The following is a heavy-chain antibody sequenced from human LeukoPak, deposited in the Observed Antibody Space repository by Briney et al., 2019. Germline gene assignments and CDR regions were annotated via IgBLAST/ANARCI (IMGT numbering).Heavy chain of an antibody. Sequence: GGSLRLSCAASGFTFSNYGMLWVRQAPGKGLEWVSFIRSDGSNKYYADSVQGRFTISRDNSKNTLYLQMNSLRVEDTAVYYCAKDRTELGDFVDYWGQGTLVSVSS. CDR2: IRSDGSNK. CDR3: AKDRTELGDFVDY. V-gene: IGHV3-30*02. J-gene: IGHJ4*02. D-gene: IGHD2-21*02. CDR1: GFTFSNYG.